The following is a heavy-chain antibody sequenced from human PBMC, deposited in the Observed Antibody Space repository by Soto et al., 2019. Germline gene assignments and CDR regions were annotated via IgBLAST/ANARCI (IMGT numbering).Heavy chain of an antibody. CDR1: GYIIKNYW. V-gene: IGHV5-51*01. Sequence: LGESLKISCKASGYIIKNYWIGWVRKMPGQGLEGMGIIFPDDSDTRYSPSFQGHVTISVDKSISTAYVQWSSLKASDSAIYYCFRGGVTSRTFDYWGQGTLVTVSS. CDR3: FRGGVTSRTFDY. J-gene: IGHJ4*02. CDR2: IFPDDSDT. D-gene: IGHD3-16*01.